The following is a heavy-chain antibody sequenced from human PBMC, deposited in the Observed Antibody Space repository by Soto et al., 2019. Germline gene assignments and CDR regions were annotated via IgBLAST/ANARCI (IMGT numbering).Heavy chain of an antibody. D-gene: IGHD3-3*01. CDR2: ISSSGSTI. Sequence: FLRLSCAASGFTFIDYYMSWIRQGPGKGLEWVSYISSSGSTIYYADSVKGRFTISRDNAKNSLYLQMNSLRAEDTAVYYCARDCWSGYLIFDYWGQGTRVTVSS. V-gene: IGHV3-11*01. CDR3: ARDCWSGYLIFDY. CDR1: GFTFIDYY. J-gene: IGHJ4*02.